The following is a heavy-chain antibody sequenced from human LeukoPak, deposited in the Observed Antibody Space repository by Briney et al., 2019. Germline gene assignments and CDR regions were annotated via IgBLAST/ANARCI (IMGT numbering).Heavy chain of an antibody. J-gene: IGHJ4*02. CDR2: IYYSGST. V-gene: IGHV4-59*08. D-gene: IGHD6-19*01. CDR1: GGSISSYY. Sequence: SETLSLTCTVSGGSISSYYWSWVRQPPGKGLEWIGYIYYSGSTNYNPSLKSRVTISVDTSNNQFSPKLSSVTGADTAVYYCAGQRIAVAPGCYFDYWGQGTLVTVSS. CDR3: AGQRIAVAPGCYFDY.